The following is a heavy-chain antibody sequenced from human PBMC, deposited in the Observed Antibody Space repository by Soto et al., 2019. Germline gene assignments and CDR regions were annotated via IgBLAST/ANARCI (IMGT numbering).Heavy chain of an antibody. J-gene: IGHJ5*02. CDR3: VRGGHGSGSYLGSS. Sequence: GGSLRLSCGASGFTFTTYWMSWFRQAPGKGLEWVANIRQDGGAQYYVDSVKGRFTISRDNAKNSVYLQMDSLRVEDTAVYYCVRGGHGSGSYLGSSWGQGILVTVSS. V-gene: IGHV3-7*03. D-gene: IGHD3-10*01. CDR2: IRQDGGAQ. CDR1: GFTFTTYW.